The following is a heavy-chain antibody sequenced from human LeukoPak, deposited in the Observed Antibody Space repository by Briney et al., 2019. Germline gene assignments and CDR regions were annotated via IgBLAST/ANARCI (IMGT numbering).Heavy chain of an antibody. D-gene: IGHD3-3*01. CDR1: GFTFSSYS. CDR2: ISSTSSYI. J-gene: IGHJ6*03. V-gene: IGHV3-21*01. CDR3: AKGSKEVLFTRDHYMDV. Sequence: PGGSLRLSCAASGFTFSSYSMNWVRQAPGKGLEWVSSISSTSSYIYYADSVKGRFTISRDNAKNSLYLQMDSLRAEDTAVYYCAKGSKEVLFTRDHYMDVWGKGTTVTISS.